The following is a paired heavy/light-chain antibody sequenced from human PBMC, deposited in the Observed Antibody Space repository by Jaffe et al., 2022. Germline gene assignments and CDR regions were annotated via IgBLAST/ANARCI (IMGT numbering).Heavy chain of an antibody. CDR1: GYTFTGYY. V-gene: IGHV1-2*06. CDR3: ARDDTRMTTVTTGPRQRRATVN. D-gene: IGHD4-17*01. J-gene: IGHJ4*02. Sequence: QVQLVQSGAEVKKPGASVKVSCKASGYTFTGYYMHWVRQAPGQGLEWMGRINPNSGGTNYAQKFQGRVTMTRDTSISTAYMELSRLRSDDTAVYYCARDDTRMTTVTTGPRQRRATVNWGQGTLVTVSS. CDR2: INPNSGGT.
Light chain of an antibody. CDR1: SSNIGNNY. CDR2: DNN. Sequence: QSVLTQPPSVSAAPGQKVTISCSGSSSNIGNNYVSWYQQLPGTAPKLLIYDNNKRPSGIPDRFSGSKSGTSATLGITGLQTGDEADYYCGTWDSSLSGVVFGGGTKLTVL. V-gene: IGLV1-51*01. J-gene: IGLJ2*01. CDR3: GTWDSSLSGVV.